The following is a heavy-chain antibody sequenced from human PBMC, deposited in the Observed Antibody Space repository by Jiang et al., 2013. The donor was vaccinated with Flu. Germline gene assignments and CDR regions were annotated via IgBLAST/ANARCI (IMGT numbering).Heavy chain of an antibody. Sequence: GSGLVKPSETLSLTCTVSGGSISSSSYYWGWIRQPPGKGLEWIGSIYYSGSTYYNPSLKSRVTISVDTSKNQFSLKLSSVTAADTAVYYCSVVPAATHVIYYYYYMDVWGKGTTVTVSS. D-gene: IGHD2-2*01. CDR3: SVVPAATHVIYYYYYMDV. CDR2: IYYSGST. CDR1: GGSISSSSYY. V-gene: IGHV4-39*01. J-gene: IGHJ6*03.